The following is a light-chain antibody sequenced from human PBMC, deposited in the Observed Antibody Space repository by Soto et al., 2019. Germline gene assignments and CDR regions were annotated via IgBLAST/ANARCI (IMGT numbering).Light chain of an antibody. J-gene: IGKJ4*01. CDR3: QQRSNWPLT. Sequence: EIVMTQSPATLSVSPGERATLSCRASQSVSSNLAWYQQKPCQAPRLLIYGASTRATGIPARFSGSGSETDFTLTISSLEPEDFAVYYCQQRSNWPLTFGGGTKVDIK. CDR2: GAS. CDR1: QSVSSN. V-gene: IGKV3-11*01.